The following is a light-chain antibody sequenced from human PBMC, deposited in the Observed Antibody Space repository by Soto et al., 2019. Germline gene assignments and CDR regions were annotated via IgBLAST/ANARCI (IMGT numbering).Light chain of an antibody. J-gene: IGKJ3*01. CDR1: QSISSY. CDR2: DAS. CDR3: HQISTWPFT. Sequence: EIVLTQSPATLSLSPGERATLSCRASQSISSYLAWYQQKPDQAPRLLIYDASNRATGIPARFSGSGSGTDFTLTISSLEPEDFAVYYCHQISTWPFTFGPGTKGDIK. V-gene: IGKV3-11*01.